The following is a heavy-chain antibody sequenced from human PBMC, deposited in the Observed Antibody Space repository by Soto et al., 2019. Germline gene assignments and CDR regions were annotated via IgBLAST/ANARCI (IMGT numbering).Heavy chain of an antibody. D-gene: IGHD3-10*01. CDR1: GFSFSSNS. Sequence: GGSLRLSCAASGFSFSSNSMTWVRQAPGKGLEWVSGISASGDKTFYSDSVKGRFTISRDIYKNTLYLQMSRLGAEDTAAYYCTKWSGFGDAWGQRPLFTVSS. J-gene: IGHJ5*02. CDR3: TKWSGFGDA. V-gene: IGHV3-23*01. CDR2: ISASGDKT.